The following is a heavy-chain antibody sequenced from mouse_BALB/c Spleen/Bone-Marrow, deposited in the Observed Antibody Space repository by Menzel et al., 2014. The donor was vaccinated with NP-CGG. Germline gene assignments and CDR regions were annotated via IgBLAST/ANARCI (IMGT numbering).Heavy chain of an antibody. CDR1: GYAFSVYW. Sequence: VQLVESGAELVRPGSSVKISCKASGYAFSVYWMNWVKQGPGQGLEWIGQIYPGDGDTNYNGKFKGRATLTADKSSNTAYMQLSSLTSEDSAVYFCARGGISVDYWGQGTTLTVSS. V-gene: IGHV1-80*01. CDR2: IYPGDGDT. CDR3: ARGGISVDY. J-gene: IGHJ2*01.